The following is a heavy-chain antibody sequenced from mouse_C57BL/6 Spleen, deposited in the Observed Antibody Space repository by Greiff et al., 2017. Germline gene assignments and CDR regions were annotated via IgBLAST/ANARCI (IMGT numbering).Heavy chain of an antibody. Sequence: VQLVESGAELARPGASVKLSCKASGYTFTSYGISWVKQRTGQGLEWIGEIYPRSGNTYYNEKFKGKATLTADNSSRTAYMELRSLTSEDSAVYFDARSLGSSSSYWYFDVWGTGTTVTVSS. J-gene: IGHJ1*03. CDR3: ARSLGSSSSYWYFDV. D-gene: IGHD1-1*01. V-gene: IGHV1-81*01. CDR2: IYPRSGNT. CDR1: GYTFTSYG.